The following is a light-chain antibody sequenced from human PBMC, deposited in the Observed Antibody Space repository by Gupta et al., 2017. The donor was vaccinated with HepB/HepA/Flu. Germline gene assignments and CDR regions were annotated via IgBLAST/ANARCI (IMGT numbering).Light chain of an antibody. J-gene: IGLJ3*02. CDR3: QAWDTSSAV. V-gene: IGLV3-1*01. CDR2: QNN. CDR1: KLGDKY. Sequence: SYELTQSPSLSVSPGQTATITCSGDKLGDKYACWYQQKPGQSPILVIHQNNNRPSGIPERFSGFNSVNTASLTISVTQALHEADYYCQAWDTSSAVFGGGTKLTVL.